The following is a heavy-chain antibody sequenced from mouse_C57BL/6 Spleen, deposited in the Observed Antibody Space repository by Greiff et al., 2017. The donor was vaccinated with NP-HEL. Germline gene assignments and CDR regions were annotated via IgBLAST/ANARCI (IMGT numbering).Heavy chain of an antibody. CDR1: GYSFTGYF. V-gene: IGHV1-20*01. CDR2: INPYNGDT. Sequence: EVQLQQSGPELVKPGDSVKISCKASGYSFTGYFMNWVMQSHGKSLEWIGRINPYNGDTFYNQKFKGKATLTVDKSSSTAHMELRSLTSEDSAVYYCARSLDDPWYFDYWGQGTTLTVSS. CDR3: ARSLDDPWYFDY. J-gene: IGHJ2*01. D-gene: IGHD6-1*01.